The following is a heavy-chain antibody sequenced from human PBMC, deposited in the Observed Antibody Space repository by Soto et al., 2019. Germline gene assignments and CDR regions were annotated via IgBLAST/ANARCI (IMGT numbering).Heavy chain of an antibody. D-gene: IGHD6-6*01. Sequence: SQTLSLTCAISGDSVSSNSAAWNWIRQSPSRGLEWLGRTYYRSKWYNDYAVSVKSRITINPDTSKNQFSLQLNSVTPEDTAVYYCARAPKTKGARPGEYFQHWGQGTLVTVSS. CDR3: ARAPKTKGARPGEYFQH. CDR1: GDSVSSNSAA. J-gene: IGHJ1*01. V-gene: IGHV6-1*01. CDR2: TYYRSKWYN.